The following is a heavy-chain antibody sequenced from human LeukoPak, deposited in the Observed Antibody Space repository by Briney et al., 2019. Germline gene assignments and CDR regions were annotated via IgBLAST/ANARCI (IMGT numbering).Heavy chain of an antibody. V-gene: IGHV1-2*02. CDR1: GGTFSSYA. J-gene: IGHJ5*02. CDR3: ARSIAVAGNWFDP. Sequence: PGASVKVSCKASGGTFSSYAISWVRQAPGQGLEWMGWINPNSGGTNYAQKFQGRVTMTRDTSISTAYMELSRLRSDDTAVYYCARSIAVAGNWFDPWGQGTLVTVSS. CDR2: INPNSGGT. D-gene: IGHD6-19*01.